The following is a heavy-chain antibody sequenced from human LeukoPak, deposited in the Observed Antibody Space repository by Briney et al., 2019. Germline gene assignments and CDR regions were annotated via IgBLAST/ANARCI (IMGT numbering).Heavy chain of an antibody. Sequence: SETLSLTCAVYGGSFSGYYWSWIRQPPGKGLEWIGEIKHSGSTYYNPSLKSRVTISVDTSKNQFSLKLSSVTAADTAVYYCARWEAGEPYYFDYWGQGTLVTVSS. J-gene: IGHJ4*02. CDR3: ARWEAGEPYYFDY. D-gene: IGHD1-14*01. CDR2: IKHSGST. CDR1: GGSFSGYY. V-gene: IGHV4-34*01.